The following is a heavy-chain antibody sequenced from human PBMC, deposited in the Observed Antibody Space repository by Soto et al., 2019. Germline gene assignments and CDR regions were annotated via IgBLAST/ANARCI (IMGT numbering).Heavy chain of an antibody. D-gene: IGHD6-19*01. CDR3: ARLERGWLVRYYYGMDV. Sequence: SETLSLTCTVSGGSISSSSYYWGWIRQPPGKGLEWIGSIYYSGSTYYNPSLKSRVTISVDTSKNQFSLKLSSVTAADTAVYYCARLERGWLVRYYYGMDVWGQGTTVTVS. V-gene: IGHV4-39*01. J-gene: IGHJ6*02. CDR1: GGSISSSSYY. CDR2: IYYSGST.